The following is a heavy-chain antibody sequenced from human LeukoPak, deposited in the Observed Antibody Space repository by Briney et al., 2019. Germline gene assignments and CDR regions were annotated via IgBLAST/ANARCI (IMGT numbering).Heavy chain of an antibody. J-gene: IGHJ5*02. V-gene: IGHV3-21*01. D-gene: IGHD3-10*01. Sequence: MPGGSLRLSCAASGFTLSDYHMNWVRQAPGKGLEWLSSITTISHYIYYAGAVRGRFTISRDNAKNSLYLQMNSLRGEDMAVYYCARSGGPGTYHQLRYNWFDPWGQGTLVTVSS. CDR3: ARSGGPGTYHQLRYNWFDP. CDR2: ITTISHYI. CDR1: GFTLSDYH.